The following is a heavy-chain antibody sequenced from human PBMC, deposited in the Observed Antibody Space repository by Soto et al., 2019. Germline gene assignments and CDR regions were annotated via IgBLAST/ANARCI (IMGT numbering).Heavy chain of an antibody. CDR3: ARGYYDSSGYYYRY. CDR2: ITVYNGNT. V-gene: IGHV1-18*01. D-gene: IGHD3-22*01. CDR1: GYTFTSYS. J-gene: IGHJ1*01. Sequence: GASVKVSCKASGYTFTSYSITWVRQAPGQGLEWVGRITVYNGNTDNAQKFQGRVSMTTDTSTNTAYMELRSLRSDDTAVYYCARGYYDSSGYYYRYWGQGPWSPSP.